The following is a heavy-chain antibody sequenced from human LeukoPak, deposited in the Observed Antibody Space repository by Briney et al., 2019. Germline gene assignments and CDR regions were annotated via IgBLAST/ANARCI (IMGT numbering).Heavy chain of an antibody. D-gene: IGHD6-13*01. CDR1: GDSVSRNSAA. Sequence: SQTLSLICAISGDSVSRNSAAWNWIRQSPSRGLEWLGRTYYRSKWYNDYAVSVKSRITINPDTSKNQFSLQLNSVTPEDTAVYYCAREAYSSSWYRGGNWFDPWGQGTLVTVSS. CDR2: TYYRSKWYN. V-gene: IGHV6-1*01. J-gene: IGHJ5*02. CDR3: AREAYSSSWYRGGNWFDP.